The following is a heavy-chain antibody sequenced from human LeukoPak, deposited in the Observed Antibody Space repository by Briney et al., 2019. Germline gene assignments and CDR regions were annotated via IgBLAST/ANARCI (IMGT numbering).Heavy chain of an antibody. Sequence: GGSLRLSCAASGFSFSSYWMSWVRQAPGKGLEWVANIKQDGSEKNYVDSVKGRFTISRDNGKNSLYLQMNSLRAEDTAVYYCAKATGNLGNWGQGTLVTVSS. CDR2: IKQDGSEK. J-gene: IGHJ4*02. V-gene: IGHV3-7*01. D-gene: IGHD1-1*01. CDR1: GFSFSSYW. CDR3: AKATGNLGN.